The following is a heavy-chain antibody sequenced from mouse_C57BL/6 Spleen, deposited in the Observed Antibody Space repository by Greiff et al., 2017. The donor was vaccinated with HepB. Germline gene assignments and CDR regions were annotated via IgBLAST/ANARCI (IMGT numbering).Heavy chain of an antibody. CDR2: INYDGSST. J-gene: IGHJ2*01. Sequence: EVMLVESEGGLVQPGSSMKLSCTASGFTFSDYYMAWVRQVPEKGLEWVANINYDGSSTYYLDSLKSRFIISRDNAKNILYLQMSSLKSEDTATYHCARDRGSFDYWGQGTTLTVSS. CDR1: GFTFSDYY. V-gene: IGHV5-16*01. D-gene: IGHD3-1*01. CDR3: ARDRGSFDY.